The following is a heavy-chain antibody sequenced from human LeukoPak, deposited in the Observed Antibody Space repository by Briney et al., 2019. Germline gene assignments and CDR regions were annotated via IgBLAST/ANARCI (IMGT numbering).Heavy chain of an antibody. CDR3: ARVGDSATYFDY. CDR1: GGSISSYY. Sequence: SETLSLTCTVSGGSISSYYWSWIRQPAGKGLEWIGRILTGGNTNYNPSLKSRVTMSGDRSKNQFSLKLSSVTAAGTAVYYCARVGDSATYFDYWGQGTLVTVSS. CDR2: ILTGGNT. D-gene: IGHD2-21*02. V-gene: IGHV4-4*07. J-gene: IGHJ4*02.